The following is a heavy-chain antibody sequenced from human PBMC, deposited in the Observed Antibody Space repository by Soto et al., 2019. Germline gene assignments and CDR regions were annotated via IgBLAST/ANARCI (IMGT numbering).Heavy chain of an antibody. CDR3: ARGRKVYTSTSYVD. CDR1: GVSFSGFS. V-gene: IGHV4-34*01. J-gene: IGHJ4*02. D-gene: IGHD6-13*01. CDR2: INHSGST. Sequence: SETLSLTCAVYGVSFSGFSWSWIHQPPGKGLEWIGEINHSGSTNYNPSFKSRVTISEDTSKNQFSLKLSSVTAADTAVYYCARGRKVYTSTSYVDWGQGTLVTVSS.